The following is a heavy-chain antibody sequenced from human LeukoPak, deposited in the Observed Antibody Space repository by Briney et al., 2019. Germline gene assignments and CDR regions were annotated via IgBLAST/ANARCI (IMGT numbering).Heavy chain of an antibody. Sequence: PSETLSLTCTVSGGSISSYYWSWIRQPPGKGLEWIGYIYYSGSTIYNPSLKSRVTISVDTSKNQFSLKLSSVTAADTAVYYCARDIRGGSPMTHVAFDIWGQGTMVTVSS. CDR3: ARDIRGGSPMTHVAFDI. D-gene: IGHD2-15*01. J-gene: IGHJ3*02. CDR2: IYYSGST. V-gene: IGHV4-59*01. CDR1: GGSISSYY.